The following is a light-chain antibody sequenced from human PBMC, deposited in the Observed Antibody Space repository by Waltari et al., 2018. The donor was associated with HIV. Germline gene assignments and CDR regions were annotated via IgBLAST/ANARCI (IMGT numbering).Light chain of an antibody. CDR1: NIGSKN. Sequence: SYVVSQPPSESVAPGQTAVITCGGNNIGSKNVQWYQQKPGQAPVLVIYYDFDRPSGVSNRFSGSKSGNTASLTISGLQAEDEADYYCSSYTSSSTWVFGGGTKLTVL. CDR2: YDF. CDR3: SSYTSSSTWV. V-gene: IGLV3-21*01. J-gene: IGLJ3*02.